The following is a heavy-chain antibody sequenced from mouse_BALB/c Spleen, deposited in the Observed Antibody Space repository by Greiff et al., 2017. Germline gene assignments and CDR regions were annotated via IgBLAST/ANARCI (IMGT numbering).Heavy chain of an antibody. CDR2: INSDGSAI. V-gene: IGHV11-1*02. CDR1: GFTFSGFW. CDR3: MRSWRYAYFDV. J-gene: IGHJ1*01. Sequence: EVQVVESGGGLVQPGGSRGLSCEGSGFTFSGFWMSWVRQTPGKTVEWIGDINSDGSAINYAPSIKDRFTIFRDNDKSTLYLQMSNVRSEDPATYFCMRSWRYAYFDVWGAGTTVTVSS. D-gene: IGHD2-14*01.